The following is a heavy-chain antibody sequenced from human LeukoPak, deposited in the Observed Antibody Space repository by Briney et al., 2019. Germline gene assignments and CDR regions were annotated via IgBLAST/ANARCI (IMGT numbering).Heavy chain of an antibody. Sequence: SETLSLTCTVSGGSISSYYWSWIRQPAGKGLEWIGRIYTSGSTNYNPSLKSRVTTSVDTSKNQFSLKLRSVTAADTAVYYCARRSRADYGGNVKNYGTDVWGQGTTVTVSS. V-gene: IGHV4-4*07. D-gene: IGHD4-23*01. CDR2: IYTSGST. CDR1: GGSISSYY. J-gene: IGHJ6*02. CDR3: ARRSRADYGGNVKNYGTDV.